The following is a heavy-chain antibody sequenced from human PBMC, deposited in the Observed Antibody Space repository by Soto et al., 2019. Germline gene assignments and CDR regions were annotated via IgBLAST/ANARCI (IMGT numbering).Heavy chain of an antibody. CDR3: ARAVAVAADFDY. Sequence: ASVKVSCKASGCTFTGYAMHWVRQAPGQRLEWMGWINAGNGNTKYSQKFQGRVTITRDTSASTAYMELSSLRFEDTAVYYCARAVAVAADFDYWGQGTLVTVSS. J-gene: IGHJ4*02. CDR2: INAGNGNT. CDR1: GCTFTGYA. D-gene: IGHD6-19*01. V-gene: IGHV1-3*01.